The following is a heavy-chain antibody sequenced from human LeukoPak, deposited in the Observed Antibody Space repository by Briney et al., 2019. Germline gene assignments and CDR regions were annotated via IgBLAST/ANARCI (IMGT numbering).Heavy chain of an antibody. Sequence: PSETLSLTCTVSGGSISSGSYYWSWIRQPAGKGLEWIGRIYTSGSTNYHPSLKSRVTISVDTSKNQFSLKLSSVTAADTAVYYCAREYGTLYYFDYWGQGTLVTVSS. J-gene: IGHJ4*02. D-gene: IGHD4-17*01. V-gene: IGHV4-61*02. CDR3: AREYGTLYYFDY. CDR1: GGSISSGSYY. CDR2: IYTSGST.